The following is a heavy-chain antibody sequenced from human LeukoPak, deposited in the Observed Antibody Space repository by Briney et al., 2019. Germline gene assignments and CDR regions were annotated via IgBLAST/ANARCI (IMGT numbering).Heavy chain of an antibody. CDR2: INGGNGNT. D-gene: IGHD6-19*01. CDR3: APRRGYSSGWQNWFDP. V-gene: IGHV1-3*01. J-gene: IGHJ5*02. CDR1: GYSFTTYA. Sequence: ASVKVSCKASGYSFTTYAMHWVRQAPGQRLEWTGWINGGNGNTKYSENFQGRVTITRDTSASTAYMELSSLRSEDTAVYYCAPRRGYSSGWQNWFDPWGQGTLVTVSS.